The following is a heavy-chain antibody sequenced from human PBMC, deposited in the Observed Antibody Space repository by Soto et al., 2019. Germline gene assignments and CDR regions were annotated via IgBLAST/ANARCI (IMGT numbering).Heavy chain of an antibody. CDR2: LSPYTGNT. CDR1: GYIFVNYG. J-gene: IGHJ6*02. Sequence: QVQLVQSGDEVKKPGASVKVSCKDSGYIFVNYGIAWVRQAPRQGLEWMGWLSPYTGNTHSASKVQGRLTMTTDTATSTAYMELGSLTSDDTAVYYCVMVDNYVTPTPQDVWGQGTTVTVSS. D-gene: IGHD3-16*01. V-gene: IGHV1-18*01. CDR3: VMVDNYVTPTPQDV.